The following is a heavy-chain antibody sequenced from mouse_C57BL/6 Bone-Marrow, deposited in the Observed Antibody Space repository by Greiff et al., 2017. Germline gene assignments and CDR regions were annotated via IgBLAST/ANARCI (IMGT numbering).Heavy chain of an antibody. CDR1: EYEFPSHD. D-gene: IGHD1-1*01. CDR2: INSDGGST. J-gene: IGHJ3*01. CDR3: ARQGTTAY. V-gene: IGHV5-2*01. Sequence: DVQLVESGGGLVQPGESLKLSCESNEYEFPSHDMSWVRKTPEKRLELVAAINSDGGSTYYPDIMERLFIISRDNTKTPLYLQMTSLRSEITALYYCARQGTTAYWGQGTLVTVSA.